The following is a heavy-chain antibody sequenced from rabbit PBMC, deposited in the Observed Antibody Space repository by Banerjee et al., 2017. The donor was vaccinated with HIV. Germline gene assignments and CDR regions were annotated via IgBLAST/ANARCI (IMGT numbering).Heavy chain of an antibody. CDR2: IGAGSSGNT. D-gene: IGHD4-1*01. V-gene: IGHV1S45*01. CDR3: ARDLAGVIGWNFNL. Sequence: QEQLVESGGGLVQPEGSLTLTCKASGFTFSSYWWLWGGQAPGKGLEWIACIGAGSSGNTVYATWAKGRFTISRTSSTTVALQMTSLTAADTATYFCARDLAGVIGWNFNLRGPGTLVTVS. J-gene: IGHJ4*01. CDR1: GFTFSSYW.